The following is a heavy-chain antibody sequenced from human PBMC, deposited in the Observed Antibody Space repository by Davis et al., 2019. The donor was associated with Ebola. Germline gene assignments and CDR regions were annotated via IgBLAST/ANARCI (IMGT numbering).Heavy chain of an antibody. V-gene: IGHV1-69*13. J-gene: IGHJ6*02. CDR2: IIPIFGTA. CDR3: ARERTTTSRGGRYYYGMDV. Sequence: SVKVSCKASGYTFTSYGITWVRQAPGQGLEWMGGIIPIFGTANYAQKFQGRVTITADESTSTAYMELSSLRSEDTAVYYCARERTTTSRGGRYYYGMDVWGQGTTVTVSS. CDR1: GYTFTSYG. D-gene: IGHD2-2*01.